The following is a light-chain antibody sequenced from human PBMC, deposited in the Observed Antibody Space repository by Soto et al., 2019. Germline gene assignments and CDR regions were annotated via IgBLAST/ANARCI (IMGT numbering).Light chain of an antibody. CDR2: DAS. J-gene: IGKJ1*01. Sequence: EIVLTQSPATLSLSPGERATLSCRASQSVRTYLAWYQVKPGQAPRLLIYDASRRASGVPARFSGSGSGADFILSISRLEPEDFAVYYCQQYGSSPWTFGQGTKVDI. CDR1: QSVRTY. CDR3: QQYGSSPWT. V-gene: IGKV3-20*01.